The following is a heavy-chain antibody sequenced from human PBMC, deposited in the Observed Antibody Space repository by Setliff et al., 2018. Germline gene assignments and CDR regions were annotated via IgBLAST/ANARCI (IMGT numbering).Heavy chain of an antibody. CDR3: AKDPGIDTAMVIRYYYYGMDV. D-gene: IGHD5-18*01. V-gene: IGHV4-38-2*02. CDR2: IYRSGST. CDR1: GYSISSGYY. Sequence: SETLSLTCAVSGYSISSGYYWGWIRQAPGKGLEWIASIYRSGSTYYNPSLKSRVTISVDTSKNQFPLKLSSVTASDTAVYYCAKDPGIDTAMVIRYYYYGMDVWGQGTTVTVSS. J-gene: IGHJ6*02.